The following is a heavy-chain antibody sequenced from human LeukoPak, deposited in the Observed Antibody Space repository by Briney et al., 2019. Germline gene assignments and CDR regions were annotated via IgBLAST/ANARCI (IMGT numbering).Heavy chain of an antibody. V-gene: IGHV3-21*01. CDR1: GFTFSRYS. J-gene: IGHJ3*02. D-gene: IGHD2-21*02. CDR3: ASRNQYCGGDCFWAFDI. Sequence: GGSLRLSCGASGFTFSRYSMNWVRQAPGKGLEWVSSISSSGSYIYYADSVKGRFTISRENAKNSLYLQMNSLRAEDTAVYYCASRNQYCGGDCFWAFDIWGQGTMVTVSS. CDR2: ISSSGSYI.